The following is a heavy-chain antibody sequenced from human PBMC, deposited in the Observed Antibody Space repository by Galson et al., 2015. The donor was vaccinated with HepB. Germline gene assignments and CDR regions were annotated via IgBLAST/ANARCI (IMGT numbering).Heavy chain of an antibody. D-gene: IGHD2-2*01. CDR2: IWYDGSNK. CDR3: AREWGCSSTSCNYYYYYYMDV. CDR1: GFTFSSYG. V-gene: IGHV3-33*01. Sequence: SLRLSCAASGFTFSSYGMHWVRQAPGKGLEWVAVIWYDGSNKYYADSVKGRFTISRDNSKNTLYLQMNSLRAEDTAVYYCAREWGCSSTSCNYYYYYYMDVWGKGTTVTVSS. J-gene: IGHJ6*03.